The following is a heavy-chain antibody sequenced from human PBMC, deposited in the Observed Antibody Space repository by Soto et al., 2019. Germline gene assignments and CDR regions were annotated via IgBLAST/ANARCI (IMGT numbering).Heavy chain of an antibody. Sequence: GASVKVSCKASGGTFSSYAISWVRQAPGQGLEWMGGIIPIFGTANYAQKFQGRVTITADESTSTAYMELSSLRSEDTAVYYCAREKGTEDYYYGMDVWGQGTTVTVSS. J-gene: IGHJ6*02. CDR1: GGTFSSYA. CDR2: IIPIFGTA. D-gene: IGHD2-21*02. V-gene: IGHV1-69*13. CDR3: AREKGTEDYYYGMDV.